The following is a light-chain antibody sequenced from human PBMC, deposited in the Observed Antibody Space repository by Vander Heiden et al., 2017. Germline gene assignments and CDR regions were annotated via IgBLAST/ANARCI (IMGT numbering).Light chain of an antibody. Sequence: QSALTQPASVSGSPGPSITISCTGTSSDVGAYNYVSWYQQYPGKAPKLVIFEISNRPSGVSNRFSGSRSANTASLTISGLQPEDEADYYCNSYTSSSTWVFCGGTKLTVL. V-gene: IGLV2-14*01. CDR2: EIS. CDR1: SSDVGAYNY. CDR3: NSYTSSSTWV. J-gene: IGLJ2*01.